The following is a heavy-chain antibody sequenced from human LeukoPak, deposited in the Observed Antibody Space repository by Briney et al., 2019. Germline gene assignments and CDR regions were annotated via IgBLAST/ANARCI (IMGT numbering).Heavy chain of an antibody. CDR1: GFTFDDYG. CDR3: AKAGGTVGATIKDAFDI. CDR2: INWNGGST. V-gene: IGHV3-20*04. D-gene: IGHD1-26*01. Sequence: RSGGSLRLSCAASGFTFDDYGMSWVRQAPGKGLEWVSGINWNGGSTGYADSVKGRFTISRDNAKNSLYLQMNSLRAEDMALYYCAKAGGTVGATIKDAFDIWGQGTMVTVSS. J-gene: IGHJ3*02.